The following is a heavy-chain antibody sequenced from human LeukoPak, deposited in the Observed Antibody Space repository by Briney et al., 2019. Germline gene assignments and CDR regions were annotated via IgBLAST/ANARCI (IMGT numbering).Heavy chain of an antibody. CDR1: GFTFSSYA. V-gene: IGHV3-23*01. D-gene: IGHD3-22*01. CDR3: ARGPFYYYDSSGYIFDY. CDR2: ISGSAGST. Sequence: GGSLRLSCAASGFTFSSYAMNWVRQAPGKGLEWVSGISGSAGSTYYADSVKGRFTISRDNAKNSLYLQMNSLRAEDTAVYYCARGPFYYYDSSGYIFDYWGQGTLVTVSS. J-gene: IGHJ4*02.